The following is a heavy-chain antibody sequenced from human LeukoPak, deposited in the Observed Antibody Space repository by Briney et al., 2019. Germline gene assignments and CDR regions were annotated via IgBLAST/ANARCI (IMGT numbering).Heavy chain of an antibody. J-gene: IGHJ5*02. V-gene: IGHV1-2*02. CDR2: INPNSGGT. D-gene: IGHD6-19*01. CDR1: GYTLTELS. Sequence: ASVKASCKVSGYTLTELSMHWVRQAPGQGLEWMGWINPNSGGTNYAQKFQGRVTMTRDTSISTAHMELSRLRSDDTAVYYCARDRLIAVAGSIEYNWFDPWGQGTLVTVSS. CDR3: ARDRLIAVAGSIEYNWFDP.